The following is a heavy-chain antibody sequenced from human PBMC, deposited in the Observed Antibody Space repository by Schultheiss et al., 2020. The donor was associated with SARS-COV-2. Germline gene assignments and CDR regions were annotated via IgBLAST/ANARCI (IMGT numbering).Heavy chain of an antibody. CDR1: GFTFSDYY. Sequence: GESLKISCAASGFTFSDYYMSWIRQAPGKGLEWVSYISSSGSTIYYADSVKGRFTISRDNSKNTLYLQMNSLRAEDTAVYYCAKVFVVVPAPFPYWGQGTLVTVSS. D-gene: IGHD2-2*01. CDR3: AKVFVVVPAPFPY. J-gene: IGHJ4*02. V-gene: IGHV3-11*01. CDR2: ISSSGSTI.